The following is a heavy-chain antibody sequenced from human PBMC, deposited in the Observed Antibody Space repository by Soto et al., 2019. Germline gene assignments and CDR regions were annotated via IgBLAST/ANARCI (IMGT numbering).Heavy chain of an antibody. CDR3: ARGAASGYSYFYYMDV. Sequence: ARHETRQGLEWVGGVDPDNVHTKYAQKLQGRVTMATDTATNTAYMELRSLTFDDTAVYYCARGAASGYSYFYYMDVWGKGTTVTVSS. D-gene: IGHD6-13*01. CDR2: VDPDNVHT. J-gene: IGHJ6*03. V-gene: IGHV1-18*01.